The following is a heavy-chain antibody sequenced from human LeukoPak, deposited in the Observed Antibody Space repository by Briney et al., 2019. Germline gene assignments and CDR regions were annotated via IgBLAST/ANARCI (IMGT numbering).Heavy chain of an antibody. V-gene: IGHV3-30*02. CDR1: GFTFGSYG. Sequence: GGSLRLSCAASGFTFGSYGMHWVRQAPGKGLEWVAFIRYDGKTKNYADSVQGRFTISRDNSKNTLFLQMNSLRAEDTAVYFCAKDLELTMIRGVFQYWGQGTLVTVSS. CDR2: IRYDGKTK. J-gene: IGHJ4*02. D-gene: IGHD3-10*01. CDR3: AKDLELTMIRGVFQY.